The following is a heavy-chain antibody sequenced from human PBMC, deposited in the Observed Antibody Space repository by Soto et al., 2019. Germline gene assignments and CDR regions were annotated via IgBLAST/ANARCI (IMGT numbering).Heavy chain of an antibody. Sequence: ASVKVSCKASGYTFTSYYMHWVRQAPGQGLEWMGIINPSGGSTSYAQKFQGRVTMTRDTSTSTVYMELSSLRSEDTAVYYCARADGYCSVVSCYSDHPELFPHCARRSSVIGSS. CDR2: INPSGGST. CDR3: ARADGYCSVVSCYSDHPELFPH. V-gene: IGHV1-46*03. J-gene: IGHJ1*01. D-gene: IGHD2-15*01. CDR1: GYTFTSYY.